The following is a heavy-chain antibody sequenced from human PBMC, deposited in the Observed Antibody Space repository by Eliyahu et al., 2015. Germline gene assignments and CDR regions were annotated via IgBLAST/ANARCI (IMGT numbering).Heavy chain of an antibody. J-gene: IGHJ6*02. CDR2: IKQDGSEK. V-gene: IGHV3-7*04. CDR1: GFTFXSYW. CDR3: ARVVPAARYNYYYYYGMXV. Sequence: EVQLVESGGGLVQPGGSLRLSXAASGFTFXSYWMSWVRQAPGKGLEWVANIKQDGSEKYYVDSVKGRFTISRDNAKNSLYLQMNSLRAEDTAVYYCARVVPAARYNYYYYYGMXVWGQGTTVTVSS. D-gene: IGHD2-2*01.